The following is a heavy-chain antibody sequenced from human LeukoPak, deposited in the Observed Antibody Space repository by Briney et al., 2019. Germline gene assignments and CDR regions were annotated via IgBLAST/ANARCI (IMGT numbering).Heavy chain of an antibody. CDR3: ARDTPVGYIVVVPAAADY. V-gene: IGHV4-59*01. D-gene: IGHD2-2*01. J-gene: IGHJ4*02. CDR1: GGSISRDY. Sequence: SETLSLTCTVSGGSISRDYWSWIRQPPGKGLEWIGYIYYTGSTNYNPSLTSRVTISLETSKNQFSLNLSSVTAADTAVYYCARDTPVGYIVVVPAAADYWGQGTLVTVSS. CDR2: IYYTGST.